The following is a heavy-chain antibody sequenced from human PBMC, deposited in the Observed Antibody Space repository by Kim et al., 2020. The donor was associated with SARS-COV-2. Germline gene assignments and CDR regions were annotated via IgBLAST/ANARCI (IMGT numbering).Heavy chain of an antibody. V-gene: IGHV4-39*01. D-gene: IGHD2-8*02. J-gene: IGHJ4*02. CDR3: ARLVSETGDFDY. Sequence: YTSPSLKSRVTISVDTSKNQFSLRLSSVTAADTAVYYCARLVSETGDFDYWGQGTLVTVSS.